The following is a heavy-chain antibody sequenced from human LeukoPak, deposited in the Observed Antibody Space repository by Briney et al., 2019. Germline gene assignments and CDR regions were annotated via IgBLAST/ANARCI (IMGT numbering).Heavy chain of an antibody. V-gene: IGHV4-34*01. D-gene: IGHD6-19*01. Sequence: SETLSLTCAVYGGSFSGYYWSWIRQPPGKGLEWIGEINHSGSTNYNPSLKSRVTISVDTSKNQFSLKPSSVTAADTAVYYCARGTPVAEYFQHWGQGTLVTVSS. J-gene: IGHJ1*01. CDR1: GGSFSGYY. CDR3: ARGTPVAEYFQH. CDR2: INHSGST.